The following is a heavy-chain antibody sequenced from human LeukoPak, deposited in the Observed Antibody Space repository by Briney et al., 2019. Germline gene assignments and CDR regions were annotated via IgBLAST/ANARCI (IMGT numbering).Heavy chain of an antibody. CDR3: AKGSRSIAVDNLCDY. D-gene: IGHD6-6*01. CDR2: ISSSGGST. J-gene: IGHJ4*02. CDR1: GFTFSSCA. V-gene: IGHV3-23*01. Sequence: PGGSLRLSCAASGFTFSSCALSWVRQAPGKGLEWVSVISSSGGSTYYADSVKGRFTISRDNSKNTLYLQMSSLRAEDTAVYYCAKGSRSIAVDNLCDYWGQGTLVTVSS.